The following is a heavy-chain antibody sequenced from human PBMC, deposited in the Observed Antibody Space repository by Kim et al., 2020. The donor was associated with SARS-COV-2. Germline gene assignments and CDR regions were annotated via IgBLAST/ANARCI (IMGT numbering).Heavy chain of an antibody. CDR2: INAGNGNT. V-gene: IGHV1-3*01. CDR3: ARSVAGSGRDWFDP. J-gene: IGHJ5*02. CDR1: GYTFTSYA. D-gene: IGHD3-10*01. Sequence: ASVKVSCKASGYTFTSYAMHWVRQAPGQRLEWMGWINAGNGNTKYSQKFQGRVTITRDTSASTAYMELSSLRSEDTAVYYCARSVAGSGRDWFDPWGQGTLVTVSS.